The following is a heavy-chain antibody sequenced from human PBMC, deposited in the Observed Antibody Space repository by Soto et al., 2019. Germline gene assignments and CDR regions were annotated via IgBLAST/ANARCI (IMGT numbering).Heavy chain of an antibody. CDR2: LIPNFDTP. CDR1: GGTFNNYA. CDR3: AGARVREVLIFESPGMHA. J-gene: IGHJ6*02. V-gene: IGHV1-69*01. D-gene: IGHD3-3*02. Sequence: QVQLVQSGAEVKKPGSSVKVSCKTSGGTFNNYAISWVRQAPGQGLEWMGGLIPNFDTPNYAQKFQDRLTIIADESTSTVSMELGSLRSADKSVYSCAGARVREVLIFESPGMHAWGQGTPVTFSS.